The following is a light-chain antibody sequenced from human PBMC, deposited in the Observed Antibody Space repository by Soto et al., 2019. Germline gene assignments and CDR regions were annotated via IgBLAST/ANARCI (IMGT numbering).Light chain of an antibody. Sequence: EIVLTQSPATLSLSPGERATLSCRASHSVSSNLAWYQQKPGQAPRLLIYGASTRATGIPARFSGSGSGTEFTLSISSLQSEDFAVYYCQQYNKWPPLTFGGGTKVEIK. V-gene: IGKV3-15*01. CDR2: GAS. CDR1: HSVSSN. CDR3: QQYNKWPPLT. J-gene: IGKJ4*01.